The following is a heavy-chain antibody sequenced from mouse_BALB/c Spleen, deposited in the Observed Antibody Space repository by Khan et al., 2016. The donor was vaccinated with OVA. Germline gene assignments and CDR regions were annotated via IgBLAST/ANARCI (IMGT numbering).Heavy chain of an antibody. D-gene: IGHD1-1*01. Sequence: EVQLQESGPGLVKPSQSLSLTCTVTGYSITSDYAWNWIRQFPGNKLEWMGYISYSGSTSYNPSLKSRISITRDTSKNPFFLQLNSVTTENTATYYCARDYGSSYVYFDYWGKGTTLTVSS. CDR3: ARDYGSSYVYFDY. CDR2: ISYSGST. J-gene: IGHJ2*01. V-gene: IGHV3-2*02. CDR1: GYSITSDYA.